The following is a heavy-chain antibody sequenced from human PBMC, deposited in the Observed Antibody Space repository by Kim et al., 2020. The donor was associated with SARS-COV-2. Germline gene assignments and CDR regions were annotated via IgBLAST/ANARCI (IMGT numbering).Heavy chain of an antibody. D-gene: IGHD2-2*01. CDR3: ARHGPAATKYYYYGMDV. CDR1: GYSFTSYW. J-gene: IGHJ6*02. Sequence: GESLKISCKGSGYSFTSYWIGWVRQMPGKGLEWMGIIYPGDSDTRYSPSFQGQVTISADKSISTAYLQWSSLKASDTAMYYCARHGPAATKYYYYGMDVWGQGTTVTVSS. V-gene: IGHV5-51*01. CDR2: IYPGDSDT.